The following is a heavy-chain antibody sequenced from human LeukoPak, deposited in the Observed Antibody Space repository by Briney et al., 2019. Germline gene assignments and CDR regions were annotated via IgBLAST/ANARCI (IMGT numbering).Heavy chain of an antibody. D-gene: IGHD6-19*01. CDR3: ARLAVGIDY. CDR1: GGSISSGDYY. J-gene: IGHJ4*02. CDR2: IYYSGST. Sequence: TSETLSLTCTVSGGSISSGDYYWSWIRQPPGRGLEWIGYIYYSGSTYYNPSLKSRVTISVDTSKNQFSLKLSSVTAADTAVYYCARLAVGIDYWGQGTLVTVSS. V-gene: IGHV4-30-4*08.